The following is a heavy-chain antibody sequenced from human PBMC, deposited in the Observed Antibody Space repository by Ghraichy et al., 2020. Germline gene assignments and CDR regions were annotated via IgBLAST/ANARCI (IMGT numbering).Heavy chain of an antibody. CDR3: ARDNYGDYRWRAFDI. J-gene: IGHJ3*02. CDR1: GFTFSSYE. D-gene: IGHD4-17*01. CDR2: IDGSGSTI. Sequence: GGSLRLSCAASGFTFSSYEINWVRQAPGKGLEWISYIDGSGSTIYYADSVKGRFTISRDNAKNSLYLQMNGLRAEDTAVYYCARDNYGDYRWRAFDIWGQGTIVTVSS. V-gene: IGHV3-48*03.